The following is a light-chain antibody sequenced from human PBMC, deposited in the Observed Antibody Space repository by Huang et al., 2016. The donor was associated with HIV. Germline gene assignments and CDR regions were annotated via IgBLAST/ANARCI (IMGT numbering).Light chain of an antibody. J-gene: IGKJ2*01. V-gene: IGKV1-NL1*01. CDR1: QGITKS. CDR3: QQYYNTPYT. CDR2: ATS. Sequence: DIQMTQSPSSLSASVGDRVTITCRASQGITKSLVWYQQKPGKAPKLLLFATSRLERGVPSGFSGSGSVTDFTLTISSLQPEDFATYYCQQYYNTPYTFGQGTKLEIK.